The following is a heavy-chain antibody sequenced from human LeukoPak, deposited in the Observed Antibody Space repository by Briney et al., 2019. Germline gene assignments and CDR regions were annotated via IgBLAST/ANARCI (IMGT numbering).Heavy chain of an antibody. D-gene: IGHD5-24*01. J-gene: IGHJ4*02. CDR3: ARGRGYNSFDY. CDR2: INHSGST. Sequence: SETLSLTCAVYGGSFSGYYWSWIRQPPGKGLEWVGEINHSGSTNYNPSLKSRVTISVDTSKNQFSLKLRSVTAADTAVYYCARGRGYNSFDYWGQGTLVTVSS. CDR1: GGSFSGYY. V-gene: IGHV4-34*01.